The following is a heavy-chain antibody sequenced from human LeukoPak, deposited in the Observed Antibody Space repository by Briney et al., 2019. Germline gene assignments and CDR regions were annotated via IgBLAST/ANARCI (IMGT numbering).Heavy chain of an antibody. CDR1: GYTFTGYY. D-gene: IGHD3-22*01. V-gene: IGHV1-2*02. Sequence: GSSVNVSCKASGYTFTGYYMHWLRQAPGQGLEWMGWINPNSCGTNYAQKFQGRVTMTRDTSISTAYMELRRLRSDDTSVYYCASAPLPYHYDSSGFIWRGSETWYFDLWGRGTLVTVYS. CDR2: INPNSCGT. CDR3: ASAPLPYHYDSSGFIWRGSETWYFDL. J-gene: IGHJ2*01.